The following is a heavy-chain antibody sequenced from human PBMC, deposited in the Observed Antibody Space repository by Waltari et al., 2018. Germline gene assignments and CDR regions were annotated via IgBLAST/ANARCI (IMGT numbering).Heavy chain of an antibody. CDR1: GYSISSGYY. CDR3: ARAWGTVTTGGTSFDY. V-gene: IGHV4-38-2*01. J-gene: IGHJ4*02. Sequence: QVQLQESGPGLVKPSETLSLTCAVSGYSISSGYYWGWIRQPPGKGLEWIGSIYHSGSTYYNPSLKSRFTISVDTSKNQFSLKLSSVTAADTAVYYCARAWGTVTTGGTSFDYWGQGTLVTGSS. CDR2: IYHSGST. D-gene: IGHD4-4*01.